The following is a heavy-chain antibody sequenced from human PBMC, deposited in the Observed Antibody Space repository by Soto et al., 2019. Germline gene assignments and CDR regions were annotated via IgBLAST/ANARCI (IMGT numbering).Heavy chain of an antibody. CDR3: AKDMPYFLRYYYYYGMDV. CDR2: ISYDGSNK. CDR1: GFTFSSYG. V-gene: IGHV3-30*18. D-gene: IGHD2-2*01. J-gene: IGHJ6*02. Sequence: GGSLRLSCAASGFTFSSYGMHWVRQAPGKGLEWVAVISYDGSNKYYADSVKGRFTISRDNSKNTLYLQMNSLRAEDTAVYYCAKDMPYFLRYYYYYGMDVWGQGTTVTVSS.